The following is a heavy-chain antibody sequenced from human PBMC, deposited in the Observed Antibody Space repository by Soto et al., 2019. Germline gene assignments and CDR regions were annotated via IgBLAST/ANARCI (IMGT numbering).Heavy chain of an antibody. V-gene: IGHV3-23*01. J-gene: IGHJ6*02. CDR2: ISGSEDNI. CDR1: GFPFSNYY. Sequence: EVQLLESGGGLVQPGGSLRLSCVASGFPFSNYYMDWVRQAPGKGLEWVAVISGSEDNIHYADSVKGRFIISRDNSMNTLYLQMNSLRADDTAIYYCAKDLHWFAMDVWGQGTTVTVSS. CDR3: AKDLHWFAMDV. D-gene: IGHD3-10*01.